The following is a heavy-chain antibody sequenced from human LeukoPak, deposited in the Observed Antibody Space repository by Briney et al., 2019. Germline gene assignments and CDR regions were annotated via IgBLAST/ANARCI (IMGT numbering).Heavy chain of an antibody. CDR1: GYIFITYY. J-gene: IGHJ6*03. Sequence: ASVKVSCKASGYIFITYYIHWVRQAPGQGLEWMGIINPSVGTTTYAQKFQGRVSMTRDMSTNTVYMELSSLRSEGTAVYYCARDKFYYGSGSYSGYYMDVWGKGTTVAVSS. D-gene: IGHD3-10*01. CDR3: ARDKFYYGSGSYSGYYMDV. CDR2: INPSVGTT. V-gene: IGHV1-46*01.